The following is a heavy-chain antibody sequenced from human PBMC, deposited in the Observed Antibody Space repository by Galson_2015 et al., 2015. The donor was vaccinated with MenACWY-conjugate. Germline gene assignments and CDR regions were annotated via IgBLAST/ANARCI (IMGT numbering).Heavy chain of an antibody. J-gene: IGHJ4*02. V-gene: IGHV1-18*01. CDR3: SKCTRLGPPVNDF. Sequence: SVKVSCKASGYTFTSYGISWVRQAPGLGLEWMGWVSGYNGETNYAEKFQGRVSMTIDTSTTTAYMEVRSLRSDDTAVYYCSKCTRLGPPVNDFWGQGTLVIVSS. CDR1: GYTFTSYG. CDR2: VSGYNGET. D-gene: IGHD7-27*01.